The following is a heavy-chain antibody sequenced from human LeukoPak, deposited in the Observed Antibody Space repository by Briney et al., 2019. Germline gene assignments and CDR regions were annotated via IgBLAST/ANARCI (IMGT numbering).Heavy chain of an antibody. D-gene: IGHD3-22*01. J-gene: IGHJ4*02. V-gene: IGHV3-11*01. CDR3: ASSITMIVVAH. CDR1: GFTSSDYY. Sequence: GGSLRLSCAASGFTSSDYYMSWIRQAPGKGLEWVSYISSSGSTIYYADSVKGRFTISRDNAKNSLYLQMNSLRAEDTAVYYCASSITMIVVAHWGQGTLVTVSS. CDR2: ISSSGSTI.